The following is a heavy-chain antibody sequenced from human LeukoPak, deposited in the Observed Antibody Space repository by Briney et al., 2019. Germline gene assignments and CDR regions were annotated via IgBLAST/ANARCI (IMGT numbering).Heavy chain of an antibody. CDR2: ISSDGNTK. CDR1: GFTFKSYG. J-gene: IGHJ4*02. Sequence: TGGSLRLSCAASGFTFKSYGMHWVRQAPGEGLEWVAVISSDGNTKYYADSVKGRFTISRDNSKSTLYLQMNSLRAEDTAVYYCVKRDSSGWSYFDHWGQGTLVTVSS. CDR3: VKRDSSGWSYFDH. D-gene: IGHD6-19*01. V-gene: IGHV3-30*18.